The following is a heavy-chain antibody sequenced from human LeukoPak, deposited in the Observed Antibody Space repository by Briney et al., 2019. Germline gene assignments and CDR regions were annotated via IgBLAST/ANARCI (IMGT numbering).Heavy chain of an antibody. CDR2: IYYSGST. V-gene: IGHV4-59*11. Sequence: SETLSLTCTVSGGSISSHYWSWLRQPPGKGLEWIGYIYYSGSTNYNPSLKSRVTISVDTSKNQFSLKLNSVTAADTAVYYCARDWGTGGAYGAFDFWGQGTMVTVSS. CDR1: GGSISSHY. J-gene: IGHJ3*01. CDR3: ARDWGTGGAYGAFDF. D-gene: IGHD3-16*01.